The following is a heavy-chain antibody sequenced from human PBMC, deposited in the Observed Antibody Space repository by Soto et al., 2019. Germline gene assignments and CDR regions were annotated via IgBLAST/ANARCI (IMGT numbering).Heavy chain of an antibody. J-gene: IGHJ6*02. D-gene: IGHD4-17*01. Sequence: GGSLRLSCAASGFTFSDYYMSWIRQAPGKGLEWVSYISSSGSTIYYADSVKGRFTISRDNAKNSLYLQMNSLRAEDAAVYYCARFRGDYGGNSPYYYGMDVWGQGTTVTVSS. CDR1: GFTFSDYY. CDR3: ARFRGDYGGNSPYYYGMDV. CDR2: ISSSGSTI. V-gene: IGHV3-11*01.